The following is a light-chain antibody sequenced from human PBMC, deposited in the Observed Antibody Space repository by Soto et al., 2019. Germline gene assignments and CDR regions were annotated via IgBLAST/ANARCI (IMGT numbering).Light chain of an antibody. CDR1: QSVSSSY. CDR2: GAS. J-gene: IGKJ1*01. CDR3: HYYGSPPRT. V-gene: IGKV3-20*01. Sequence: EIVLTQSPGTLSLSPGERATLSCRASQSVSSSYLAWYQQKPGQPPRLLIYGASSKATDIPDRFSGSGSGTDFTLAISRLETEDFAVYYCHYYGSPPRTFGEGTKVEIK.